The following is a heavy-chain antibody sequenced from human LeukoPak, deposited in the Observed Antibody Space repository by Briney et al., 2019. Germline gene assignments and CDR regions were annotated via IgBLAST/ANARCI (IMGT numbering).Heavy chain of an antibody. CDR2: IKQDGSER. CDR1: GFTFSSYS. CDR3: AREGVGQWLARPDFDY. V-gene: IGHV3-7*03. J-gene: IGHJ4*02. D-gene: IGHD6-19*01. Sequence: GGSLRLSCAASGFTFSSYSMNWVRQAPGKGLEWVANIKQDGSERYYVDSVKGRFTISRDNAKNSLYLQMNSLRAEDTAVYYCAREGVGQWLARPDFDYWGQGTLVTVSS.